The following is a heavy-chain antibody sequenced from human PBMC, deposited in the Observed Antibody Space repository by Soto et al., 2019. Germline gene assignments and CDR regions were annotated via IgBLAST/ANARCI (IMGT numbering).Heavy chain of an antibody. CDR1: GFIFSNYG. CDR3: AKRGGVVGGSEHPFFEY. Sequence: ESGGGVVQPGKSLRLSCAASGFIFSNYGMHWVRQARGKGLEWVALISFDGKNRNYADSVKGRFTIYRDNPKNTLYLEMNSLRPEDTAFYYCAKRGGVVGGSEHPFFEYWGQGTLVTVSS. D-gene: IGHD2-15*01. V-gene: IGHV3-30*18. CDR2: ISFDGKNR. J-gene: IGHJ4*02.